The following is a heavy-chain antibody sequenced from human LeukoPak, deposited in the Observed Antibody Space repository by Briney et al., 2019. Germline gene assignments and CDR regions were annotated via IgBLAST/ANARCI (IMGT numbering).Heavy chain of an antibody. D-gene: IGHD2-2*01. J-gene: IGHJ4*02. CDR3: ARDHFAGSSTSWAHN. CDR1: GFTFSSYE. V-gene: IGHV3-48*03. CDR2: ISSSGSTI. Sequence: GGSLRLSCAASGFTFSSYEMNWVRQAPGKGLEWVSYISSSGSTIYYADSVKGRFTISRDNAKNSLYLQMNSLRAEDTAVYYCARDHFAGSSTSWAHNWGQGTLVTVSS.